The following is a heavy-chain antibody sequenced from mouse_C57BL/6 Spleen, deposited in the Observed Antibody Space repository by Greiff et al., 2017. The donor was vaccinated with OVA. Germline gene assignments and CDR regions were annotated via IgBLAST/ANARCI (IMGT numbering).Heavy chain of an antibody. CDR1: GYTFTSYW. Sequence: QVQLQQPGTELVKSGASVKLSCKAPGYTFTSYWMQWVKQRPGQGLEWIGNITPSNGGTNYNEKFKSKATLTVDKSSSTAYMQLSSLTSEDSAVXYCAGTEWDVDWYFDVWGTGTTVTVSS. CDR2: ITPSNGGT. J-gene: IGHJ1*03. V-gene: IGHV1-53*01. D-gene: IGHD4-1*01. CDR3: AGTEWDVDWYFDV.